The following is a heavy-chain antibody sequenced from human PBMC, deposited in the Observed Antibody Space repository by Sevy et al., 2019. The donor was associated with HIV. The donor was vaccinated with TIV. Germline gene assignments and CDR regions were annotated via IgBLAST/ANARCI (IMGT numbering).Heavy chain of an antibody. J-gene: IGHJ4*02. CDR3: SATREYYSDSYGYFDY. CDR2: FDPEDGER. D-gene: IGHD3-22*01. CDR1: VHTLTDLS. Sequence: ASVKVSCKASVHTLTDLSMHWVRQAPGKGFEWIGRFDPEDGERIYAQKFQGRVTMTEDTSTDTAYMELSSLRSEDTAVYYCSATREYYSDSYGYFDYWGQGTLVTVSS. V-gene: IGHV1-24*01.